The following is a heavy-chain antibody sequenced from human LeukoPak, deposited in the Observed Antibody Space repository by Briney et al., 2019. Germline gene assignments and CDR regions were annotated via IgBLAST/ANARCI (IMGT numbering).Heavy chain of an antibody. Sequence: TPSETLSLTCTVSGGSISSYYWSWIRQPPGKGLEWIGHIYYSGSTNYNPSLKSRVTISVDTSKNQFSLKMSSVTAADTAVYYCARHGQAGGQNWFDPWGQGTLVTVSS. CDR1: GGSISSYY. V-gene: IGHV4-59*01. CDR3: ARHGQAGGQNWFDP. D-gene: IGHD3-16*01. J-gene: IGHJ5*02. CDR2: IYYSGST.